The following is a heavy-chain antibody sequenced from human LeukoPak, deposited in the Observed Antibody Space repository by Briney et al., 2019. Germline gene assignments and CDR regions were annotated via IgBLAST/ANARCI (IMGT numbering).Heavy chain of an antibody. J-gene: IGHJ3*02. CDR2: ISSSGSTI. CDR1: GFTFXDYY. V-gene: IGHV3-11*01. Sequence: GSXRLSXXAXGFTFXDYYMSWIRQAPGKGLEWVSYISSSGSTIYYADSVKGRFTISRDNAKNSLYLQMNSLRAEDTAVYYCARSGYLTNAFDIWGQGPMVTVSS. D-gene: IGHD3-16*02. CDR3: ARSGYLTNAFDI.